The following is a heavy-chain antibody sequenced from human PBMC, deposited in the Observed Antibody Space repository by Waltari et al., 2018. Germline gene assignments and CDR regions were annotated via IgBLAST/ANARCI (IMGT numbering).Heavy chain of an antibody. Sequence: QVQLQESGPGLVKPSETLSLTCTVSGGSISSHYWSWIRQPPGKGLEWIWYIYYSGSTNYNPSLNSRVTISVDTSKNQFSLKLSSVTAADTAVYYCARDHIVVVPAAMGGGYYYYMDVWGKGTTVTISS. CDR3: ARDHIVVVPAAMGGGYYYYMDV. CDR2: IYYSGST. CDR1: GGSISSHY. J-gene: IGHJ6*03. D-gene: IGHD2-2*01. V-gene: IGHV4-59*11.